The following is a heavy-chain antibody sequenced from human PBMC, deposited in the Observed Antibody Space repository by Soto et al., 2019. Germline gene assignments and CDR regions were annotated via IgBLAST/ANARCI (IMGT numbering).Heavy chain of an antibody. CDR2: IYYSGST. D-gene: IGHD5-12*01. Sequence: SETLSLTCTVSGGSISSSSYYWGWIRQPPGKGLEWIGSIYYSGSTYYNPSLKSRVTISVDTSKNQFSLKLSSVTAADTAVYYCARYSGYAYHAFDIWAQGKMVPVSS. V-gene: IGHV4-39*07. CDR3: ARYSGYAYHAFDI. J-gene: IGHJ3*02. CDR1: GGSISSSSYY.